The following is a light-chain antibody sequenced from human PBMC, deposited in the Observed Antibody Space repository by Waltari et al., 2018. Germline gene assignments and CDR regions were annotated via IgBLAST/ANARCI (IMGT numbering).Light chain of an antibody. CDR1: QSIGPY. CDR2: VAS. Sequence: DIQVTQSPSSLSASVGDKVTITCRASQSIGPYINWYQPKPGQAPKLLIYVASNLQSGVPSRFSGSGSGIDFTLTITSLQAEDLGTYFCQQCYGTPYTFGQGTKVQMK. V-gene: IGKV1-39*01. CDR3: QQCYGTPYT. J-gene: IGKJ2*01.